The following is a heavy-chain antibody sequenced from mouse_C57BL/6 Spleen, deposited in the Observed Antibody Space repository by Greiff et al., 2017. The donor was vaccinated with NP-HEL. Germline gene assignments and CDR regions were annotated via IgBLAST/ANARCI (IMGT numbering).Heavy chain of an antibody. Sequence: EVNLVESGGGLVKPGGSLKLSCAASGFTFSDYGMHWVRQAPEKGLEWVAYISSGSSTIYYADTVKGRFTISRDNAKNTLFLQMTSLRSEDTAMYYCASRGNSGYFDVWGTGTTVTVSS. CDR3: ASRGNSGYFDV. V-gene: IGHV5-17*01. D-gene: IGHD2-1*01. CDR1: GFTFSDYG. CDR2: ISSGSSTI. J-gene: IGHJ1*03.